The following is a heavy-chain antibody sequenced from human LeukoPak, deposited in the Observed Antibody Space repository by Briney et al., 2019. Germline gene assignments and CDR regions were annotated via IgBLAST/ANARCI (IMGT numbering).Heavy chain of an antibody. V-gene: IGHV3-30*18. CDR1: GFTFSSYG. J-gene: IGHJ4*02. Sequence: GGSLRLSCAASGFTFSSYGMHWVRQAPGKGLEWVAVISYDGSNKYYADSVKGRFTISRDNSKNTLYLQMNSLRAEDTAVYYCAKDYGQWLVLPYYFDYWGQGTLVTVSS. D-gene: IGHD6-19*01. CDR2: ISYDGSNK. CDR3: AKDYGQWLVLPYYFDY.